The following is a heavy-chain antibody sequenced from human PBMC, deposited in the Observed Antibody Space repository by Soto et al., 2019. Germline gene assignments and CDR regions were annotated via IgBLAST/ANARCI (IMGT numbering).Heavy chain of an antibody. J-gene: IGHJ4*02. CDR2: ISSSSSYM. Sequence: PGGSLRLSCAASGFTFSNYGMNWVRPAPGKGLEWVSSISSSSSYMYYADSVKGRFTISRGNAKNSLYLQMNSLRAEDTAVYYCARDCSSARCYGGHFDYWGQGTLVTVSS. V-gene: IGHV3-21*01. CDR3: ARDCSSARCYGGHFDY. CDR1: GFTFSNYG. D-gene: IGHD2-2*01.